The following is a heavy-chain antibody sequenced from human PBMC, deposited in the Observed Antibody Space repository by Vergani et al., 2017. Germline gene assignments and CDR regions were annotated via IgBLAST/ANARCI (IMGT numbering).Heavy chain of an antibody. J-gene: IGHJ6*02. V-gene: IGHV3-30*03. CDR2: ISYDGSNK. D-gene: IGHD3-3*01. CDR3: ARHPTYYDFWSGYSTSYYYYYGMDV. Sequence: QVQLVESGGGVVQPGRSLRLSCAASGFTFSSYGMHWVRQAPGKGLEWVAVISYDGSNKYYADSVKGRFTISRDNSKNTLDLQMNSLRAEDTAVYYCARHPTYYDFWSGYSTSYYYYYGMDVWGQGTTVTVSS. CDR1: GFTFSSYG.